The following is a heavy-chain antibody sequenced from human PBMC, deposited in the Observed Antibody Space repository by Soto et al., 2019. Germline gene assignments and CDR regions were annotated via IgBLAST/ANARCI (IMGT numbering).Heavy chain of an antibody. Sequence: EVQLVESGGGLVQPGESLRLSCAASGFTFSNYWMHWVRQAPGKGLVWVSRIDSDGSRITYADFVKGRFTISRDNAKNTVYLHMNSLTAEDTAVYYCVRTSLVVAVATGEDFWGQGTLVTVSS. CDR3: VRTSLVVAVATGEDF. CDR1: GFTFSNYW. D-gene: IGHD2-15*01. V-gene: IGHV3-74*01. J-gene: IGHJ4*02. CDR2: IDSDGSRI.